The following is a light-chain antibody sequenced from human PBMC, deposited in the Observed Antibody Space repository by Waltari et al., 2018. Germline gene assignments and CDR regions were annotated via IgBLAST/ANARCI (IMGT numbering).Light chain of an antibody. CDR2: QDT. Sequence: SYELTQSPSVSVSPGQTATITCSGDKLGAKYVCWYQQKPGQSPVMVIYQDTKRPSGIPDRFSGSNSGNTATLTISGTQALDEADYYCQSWDSTTVVFGGGTKLTVL. J-gene: IGLJ2*01. V-gene: IGLV3-1*01. CDR1: KLGAKY. CDR3: QSWDSTTVV.